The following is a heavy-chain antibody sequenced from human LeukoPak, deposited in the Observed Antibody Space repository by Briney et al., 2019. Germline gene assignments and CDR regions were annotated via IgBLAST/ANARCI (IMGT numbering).Heavy chain of an antibody. V-gene: IGHV4-59*12. Sequence: SETLSLTCTVSGGSISSYYWSWIRQPPGKGLEWIGYIYYSGTTNYNPSLKSRVTISVDTSKNQFSLKLSSVTAADTAVYYCVVAAAGTMTYYFDYWGQGTLVTVSS. J-gene: IGHJ4*02. CDR1: GGSISSYY. CDR2: IYYSGTT. D-gene: IGHD6-13*01. CDR3: VVAAAGTMTYYFDY.